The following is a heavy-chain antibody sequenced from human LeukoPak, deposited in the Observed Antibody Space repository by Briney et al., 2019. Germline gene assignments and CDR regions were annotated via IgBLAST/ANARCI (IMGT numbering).Heavy chain of an antibody. CDR3: ARARPSMWIDY. Sequence: GGSLRLSCAASGFTFSSYSMNWVRQAPGKGLEWVSSISSSSSYIYYADSVKGRFTISRDSSKNTLYLQMNSLRPEDTAVYYCARARPSMWIDYWGQGTLVTVSS. CDR2: ISSSSSYI. D-gene: IGHD5-12*01. V-gene: IGHV3-21*01. CDR1: GFTFSSYS. J-gene: IGHJ4*02.